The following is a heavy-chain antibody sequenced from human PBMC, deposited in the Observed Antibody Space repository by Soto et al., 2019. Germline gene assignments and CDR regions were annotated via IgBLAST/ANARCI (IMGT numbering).Heavy chain of an antibody. CDR1: GGSIRDSY. D-gene: IGHD6-19*01. Sequence: PSETLSLTCTVPGGSIRDSYWTWIRQPAGKGLEWIGRIYGSGSTNYNPSFKSRVNMPVNKSKNQFSLTLSLVTAADTAVYYCARDGGFSSGWTAYFDFWGPGTMVTVSS. CDR2: IYGSGST. V-gene: IGHV4-4*07. CDR3: ARDGGFSSGWTAYFDF. J-gene: IGHJ4*02.